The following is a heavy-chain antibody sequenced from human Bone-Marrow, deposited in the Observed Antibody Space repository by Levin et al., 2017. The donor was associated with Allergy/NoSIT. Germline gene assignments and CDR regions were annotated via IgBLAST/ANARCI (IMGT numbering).Heavy chain of an antibody. CDR3: ARAPQYYDSSGYYEYYFDY. CDR1: GGSISSGGYS. J-gene: IGHJ4*02. Sequence: SETLSLTCAVSGGSISSGGYSWSWIRQPPGKGLEWIGYIYHSGSTYYNPSLKSRVTISVDRSKNQFSLKLSSVTAADTAVYYCARAPQYYDSSGYYEYYFDYWGQGTLVTVSS. V-gene: IGHV4-30-2*01. D-gene: IGHD3-22*01. CDR2: IYHSGST.